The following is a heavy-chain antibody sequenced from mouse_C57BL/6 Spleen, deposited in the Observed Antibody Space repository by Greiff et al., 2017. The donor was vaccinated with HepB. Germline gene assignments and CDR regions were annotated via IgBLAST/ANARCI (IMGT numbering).Heavy chain of an antibody. CDR1: GFSLTSYG. Sequence: VHLVESGPGLVQPSQSLSITCTVSGFSLTSYGVHWVRQSPGKGLEWLGVIWSGGSTDYNAAFISRLSISKDNSKSQVFFKMNSLQADDTAIYYCARNGDYDEVWFAYWGQGTLVTVSA. CDR3: ARNGDYDEVWFAY. D-gene: IGHD2-4*01. CDR2: IWSGGST. J-gene: IGHJ3*01. V-gene: IGHV2-2*01.